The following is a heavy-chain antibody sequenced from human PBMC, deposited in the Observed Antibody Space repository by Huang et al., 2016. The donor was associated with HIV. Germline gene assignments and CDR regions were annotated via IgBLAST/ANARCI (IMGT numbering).Heavy chain of an antibody. Sequence: QALLVQSGAEVKKPGASVKVSCRASGYPFSRFYMNWVRQAPGQGLEWVGIINLNGGGTNYEQRFQGRIILTVDTSTTTFYLELSSLRSDDTALYYCARDRSPGYGGYEYMDYWGQGSLVIVSS. J-gene: IGHJ4*02. CDR3: ARDRSPGYGGYEYMDY. CDR1: GYPFSRFY. D-gene: IGHD5-12*01. CDR2: INLNGGGT. V-gene: IGHV1-46*01.